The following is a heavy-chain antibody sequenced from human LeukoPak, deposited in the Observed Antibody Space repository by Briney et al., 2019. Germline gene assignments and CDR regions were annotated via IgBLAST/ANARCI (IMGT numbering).Heavy chain of an antibody. J-gene: IGHJ3*02. Sequence: ASVKVSCKASGYTFTSYTMNWVRQAPGQGLEWVGWINTNTGKSTYAQGFTGRFVFSLDTSVSTTYLQINSLKAEDTAVYYCAREGIVGATTARSDAFDIWGQGTMVTVSS. CDR2: INTNTGKS. D-gene: IGHD1-26*01. CDR3: AREGIVGATTARSDAFDI. V-gene: IGHV7-4-1*02. CDR1: GYTFTSYT.